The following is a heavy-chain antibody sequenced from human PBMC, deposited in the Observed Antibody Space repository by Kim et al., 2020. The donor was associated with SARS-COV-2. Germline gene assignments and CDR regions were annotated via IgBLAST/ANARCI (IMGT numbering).Heavy chain of an antibody. J-gene: IGHJ6*02. D-gene: IGHD2-21*01. Sequence: SGKGRFTISEDNTKNTLYLQMNSLRAEDTAVYYCARDLWYSNYYYYGMDVWGQGTTVTVSS. CDR3: ARDLWYSNYYYYGMDV. V-gene: IGHV3-53*01.